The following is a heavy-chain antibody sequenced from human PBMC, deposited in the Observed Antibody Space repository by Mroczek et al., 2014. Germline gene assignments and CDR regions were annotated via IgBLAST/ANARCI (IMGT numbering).Heavy chain of an antibody. V-gene: IGHV5-51*01. CDR3: ARPRGSVGGFFEY. D-gene: IGHD3-16*01. CDR1: GYSFTDYW. J-gene: IGHJ4*02. CDR2: IYPDDSDT. Sequence: VQLVQSGAEVKXTGGRSLKISCKGSGYSFTDYWIVWVRQTPGKGLEWMGIIYPDDSDTRYSPSFQGQVTISADKSINTAYLQWSSLQASDTAVYYCARPRGSVGGFFEYWGQGTVVTVSS.